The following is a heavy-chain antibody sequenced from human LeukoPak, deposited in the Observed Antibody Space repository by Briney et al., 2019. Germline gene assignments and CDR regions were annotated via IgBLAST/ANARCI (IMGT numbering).Heavy chain of an antibody. J-gene: IGHJ4*02. D-gene: IGHD1-26*01. CDR1: GGTFSTNP. V-gene: IGHV1-69*13. CDR2: TIPMFRKV. Sequence: GASVKVSSKASGGTFSTNPISWVRQAPGQGLEWMGGTIPMFRKVNYAQKFQDRITITADESTSTAYLELSSLKSDDTAVYYCAGGEGQFLVPPDYWGQGTLVTVSS. CDR3: AGGEGQFLVPPDY.